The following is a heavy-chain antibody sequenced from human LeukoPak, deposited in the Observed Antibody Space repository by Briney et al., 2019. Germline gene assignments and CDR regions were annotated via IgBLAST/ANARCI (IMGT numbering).Heavy chain of an antibody. Sequence: PGRSLRLSCAASGFNFEDYAMHWVRQAPGKGLEWVSGISWNSGSIGYVDSVRGRFTISRDNAKNSLYLQMNSLRVEDTALYYCTKDLRRVRFGELPDYWGQGTLVTVSS. CDR1: GFNFEDYA. J-gene: IGHJ4*02. CDR3: TKDLRRVRFGELPDY. CDR2: ISWNSGSI. V-gene: IGHV3-9*01. D-gene: IGHD3-10*01.